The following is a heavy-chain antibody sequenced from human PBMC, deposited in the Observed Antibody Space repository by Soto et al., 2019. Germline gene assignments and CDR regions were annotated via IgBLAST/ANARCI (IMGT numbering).Heavy chain of an antibody. CDR3: ATSGWLH. Sequence: GGSLRLSCAASGFTFNTYSMTWVHQTPGRGLEWVSSISSTSSFIKYADSVKGRFMISRDNAKNSLYLQMDSLRVEDTAVYYCATSGWLHWGQGILVTVSS. V-gene: IGHV3-21*01. D-gene: IGHD5-12*01. CDR1: GFTFNTYS. J-gene: IGHJ4*02. CDR2: ISSTSSFI.